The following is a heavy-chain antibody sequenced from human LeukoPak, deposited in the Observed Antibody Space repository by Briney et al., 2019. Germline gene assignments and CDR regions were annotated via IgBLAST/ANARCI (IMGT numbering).Heavy chain of an antibody. CDR2: IDPSDSYS. CDR3: ARLHIRSGWVYFDY. Sequence: GESLKISCKGSGYSFTSYWITWVRQMPGKDLEWMGRIDPSDSYSNYSPSFQGHVTISVDKSIGTAYLQWSSLKASDTAMYYCARLHIRSGWVYFDYWGQGTLVTVSS. V-gene: IGHV5-10-1*01. J-gene: IGHJ4*02. D-gene: IGHD6-25*01. CDR1: GYSFTSYW.